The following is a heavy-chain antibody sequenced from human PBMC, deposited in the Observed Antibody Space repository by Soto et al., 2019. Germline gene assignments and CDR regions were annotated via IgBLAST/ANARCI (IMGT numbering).Heavy chain of an antibody. Sequence: QVQLVESGGGVVQPGRSLRLSCAASGFTFSSYGMHWVRQAPGKGLEWVAVISYDGSNKYYADSVKGRFTISRDNSKNTLYLQMNSLRAEDTAVYYCAKGPPRLDYYYYGMDVWGQGTTVTVSS. J-gene: IGHJ6*02. V-gene: IGHV3-30*18. CDR1: GFTFSSYG. CDR3: AKGPPRLDYYYYGMDV. D-gene: IGHD3-3*01. CDR2: ISYDGSNK.